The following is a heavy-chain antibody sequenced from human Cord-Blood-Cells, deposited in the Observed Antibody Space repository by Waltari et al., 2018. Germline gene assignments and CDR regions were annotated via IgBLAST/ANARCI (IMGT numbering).Heavy chain of an antibody. J-gene: IGHJ4*02. Sequence: EVQLVESGGGLVKPGGSLRLSCAASGFTFSNAWMSWVRQAPGKGLEWVGRIKSKTDGGTTDYAAPVKGRFTISRDDSKNTLYLQMNSLKTEDTAVYYCTTGVSNWAIQEIDYWGQGTLVTVSS. CDR1: GFTFSNAW. D-gene: IGHD7-27*01. V-gene: IGHV3-15*01. CDR2: IKSKTDGGTT. CDR3: TTGVSNWAIQEIDY.